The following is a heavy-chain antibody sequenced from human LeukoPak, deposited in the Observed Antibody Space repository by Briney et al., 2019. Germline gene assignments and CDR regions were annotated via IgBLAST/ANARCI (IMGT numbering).Heavy chain of an antibody. J-gene: IGHJ4*02. CDR1: VGTFSSYA. CDR2: IIPIFGTA. V-gene: IGHV1-69*13. CDR3: ARGYSSSWYGGSYLDY. D-gene: IGHD6-13*01. Sequence: SVKVSCKASVGTFSSYAISWVRQAPGQGLERMGGIIPIFGTANYAQKFQGRVTITADESTSTAYMELSSLRSEDTAVYYCARGYSSSWYGGSYLDYWGQGTLVTVSS.